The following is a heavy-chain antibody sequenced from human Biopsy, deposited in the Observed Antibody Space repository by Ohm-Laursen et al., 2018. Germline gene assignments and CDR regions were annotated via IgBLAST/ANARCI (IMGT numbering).Heavy chain of an antibody. Sequence: GTLSLTCRVSGGSIISYYWTWIRQPPGKGLEWIGHVYNGGITNYNPSLKSRVTISKDTSKNQFSLQVNPVTATDTAVYYCARTPRDSFWSGSYKRGLWFDPWGQGTLVIVSS. CDR3: ARTPRDSFWSGSYKRGLWFDP. CDR2: VYNGGIT. J-gene: IGHJ5*02. CDR1: GGSIISYY. V-gene: IGHV4-59*01. D-gene: IGHD3-3*01.